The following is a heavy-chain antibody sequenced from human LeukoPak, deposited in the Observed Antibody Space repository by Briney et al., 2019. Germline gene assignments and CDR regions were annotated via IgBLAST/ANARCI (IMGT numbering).Heavy chain of an antibody. CDR3: ARDKDIAAAGPYFDY. J-gene: IGHJ4*02. CDR2: ISSSGSTI. D-gene: IGHD6-13*01. CDR1: GFTFSDYY. V-gene: IGHV3-11*04. Sequence: GGSLRLSCAASGFTFSDYYMSWIRQAPGKELEWVSYISSSGSTIYYADSVKGRFTISRDNAKNSLYLQMNSLRAEDTAVYYCARDKDIAAAGPYFDYWGQGTLVTVSS.